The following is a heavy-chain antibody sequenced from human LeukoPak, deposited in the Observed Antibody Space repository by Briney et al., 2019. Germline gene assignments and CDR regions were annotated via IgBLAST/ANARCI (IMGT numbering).Heavy chain of an antibody. Sequence: SETLSLTCAVSGYSISSGYYWGWIRQPPGKGLEWIGSIYHSGSTYYNPSLKSRVTISVDTSKNQFSLKLSSVTAADTAVYHCASPRRQKHWWWWGQGTLVTVSS. CDR2: IYHSGST. V-gene: IGHV4-38-2*01. J-gene: IGHJ4*02. CDR1: GYSISSGYY. D-gene: IGHD2-21*01. CDR3: ASPRRQKHWWW.